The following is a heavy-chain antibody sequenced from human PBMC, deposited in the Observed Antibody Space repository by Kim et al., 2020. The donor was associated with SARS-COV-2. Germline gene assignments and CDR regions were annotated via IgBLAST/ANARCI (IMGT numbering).Heavy chain of an antibody. CDR3: ARDHSGSYYYYYGMDV. V-gene: IGHV1-69*13. CDR2: IIPFFGTS. J-gene: IGHJ6*02. CDR1: GGTFSSYA. Sequence: SVKVSCKASGGTFSSYAISWVRQAPVQGLEWMGGIIPFFGTSNYAQKFQGRVTITADESTSTAYMELSSLRSEDTAVYYCARDHSGSYYYYYGMDVWGQGTTVTVSS. D-gene: IGHD1-26*01.